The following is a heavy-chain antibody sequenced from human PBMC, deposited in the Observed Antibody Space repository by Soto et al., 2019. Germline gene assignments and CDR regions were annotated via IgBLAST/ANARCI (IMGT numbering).Heavy chain of an antibody. J-gene: IGHJ4*02. Sequence: PGGSLRLSCAASGFTFSNYAMTWVRQAPGKGLEWVSALSGSGVSTYYADSVKGRFTISRDNSRNTLFLQMNSLRAEDTAVYYCARDYYKYYDSSGYYRSPAYWGQGTLVTVSS. CDR2: LSGSGVST. CDR3: ARDYYKYYDSSGYYRSPAY. D-gene: IGHD3-22*01. CDR1: GFTFSNYA. V-gene: IGHV3-23*01.